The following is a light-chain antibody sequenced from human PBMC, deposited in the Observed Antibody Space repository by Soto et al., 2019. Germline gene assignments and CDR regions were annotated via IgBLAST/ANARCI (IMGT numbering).Light chain of an antibody. J-gene: IGLJ1*01. CDR2: EVS. Sequence: QSVLTQPPSASGSPGQSVTISCTGTSSDVGGYNYVSWYQQHPGKAPKLMIYEVSKRPSGVPDPFSGSKSGNTASLTVSGVQADDEADYYCSSYAGSNNLDVFGAGTKLTVL. CDR3: SSYAGSNNLDV. CDR1: SSDVGGYNY. V-gene: IGLV2-8*01.